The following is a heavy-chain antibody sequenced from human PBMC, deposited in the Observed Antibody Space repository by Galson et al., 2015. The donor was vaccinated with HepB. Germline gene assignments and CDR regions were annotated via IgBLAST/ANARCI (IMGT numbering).Heavy chain of an antibody. J-gene: IGHJ4*02. D-gene: IGHD3-3*01. Sequence: SLRLSCAASGLTFSSYSMWWARQAPGKGLEWVSVISAGGDRAYYAASVKGRFTISRDNSKNIMYIQMNSLRAEDTAVYFCAKAIPAPSRYSFDLWGQGTLVTVSS. CDR2: ISAGGDRA. V-gene: IGHV3-23*01. CDR1: GLTFSSYS. CDR3: AKAIPAPSRYSFDL.